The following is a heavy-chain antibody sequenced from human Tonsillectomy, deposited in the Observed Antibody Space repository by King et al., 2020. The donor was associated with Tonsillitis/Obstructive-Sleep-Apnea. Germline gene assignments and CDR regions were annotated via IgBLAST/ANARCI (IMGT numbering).Heavy chain of an antibody. J-gene: IGHJ4*02. Sequence: VQLVESGGGLVKPGRSLRLSCTASGFTFGDYAMSWFRQAPGKGLEWVGFSRSKAYGGTTEYAASVKGRFTISRDDSKSIAYLQMNSLKTEDTAVYYCTRDALDFWSGYYNDYWGQGTLVTVSS. V-gene: IGHV3-49*05. CDR2: SRSKAYGGTT. D-gene: IGHD3-3*01. CDR1: GFTFGDYA. CDR3: TRDALDFWSGYYNDY.